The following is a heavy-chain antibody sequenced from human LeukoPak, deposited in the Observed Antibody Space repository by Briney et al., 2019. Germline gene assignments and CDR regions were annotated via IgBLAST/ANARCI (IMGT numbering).Heavy chain of an antibody. CDR3: ARGRGGKYK. CDR2: INHSGST. Sequence: SETLSLTCAVYGGSFSGYYWSWIRQPPGKGLEWIGEINHSGSTNYDPSLKSRVTISVDTSKNQFSLKLSSVTAADTAVYYCARGRGGKYKWGQGTLVTVSS. J-gene: IGHJ4*02. CDR1: GGSFSGYY. D-gene: IGHD4-23*01. V-gene: IGHV4-34*01.